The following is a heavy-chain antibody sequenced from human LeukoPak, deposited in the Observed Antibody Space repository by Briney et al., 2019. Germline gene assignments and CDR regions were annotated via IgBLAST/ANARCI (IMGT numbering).Heavy chain of an antibody. CDR2: FNPNSGGT. V-gene: IGHV1-2*02. CDR3: ARGREYSSSWYQY. Sequence: GASVKVSCKASGYTFTGYYMHLVRQAPGQGLEWMGWFNPNSGGTNYAQKFQGRVTMTRDTSISTAYMELSRLRSDDTAVYYCARGREYSSSWYQYWGQGTLVTVSS. J-gene: IGHJ4*02. D-gene: IGHD6-13*01. CDR1: GYTFTGYY.